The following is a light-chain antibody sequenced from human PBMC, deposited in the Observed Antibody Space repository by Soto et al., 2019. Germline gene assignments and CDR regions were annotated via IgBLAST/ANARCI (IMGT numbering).Light chain of an antibody. Sequence: QSELTQPASVSGSPGQSINISCTGTSSDFGSYNLVSWYQQHPGKAPKLMIYEGSKRPSGVSNRFSGSKSGNTASLTISGLQAEDEADYYCCSYAGSRVFGGGTKLTVL. CDR1: SSDFGSYNL. CDR2: EGS. V-gene: IGLV2-23*01. CDR3: CSYAGSRV. J-gene: IGLJ3*02.